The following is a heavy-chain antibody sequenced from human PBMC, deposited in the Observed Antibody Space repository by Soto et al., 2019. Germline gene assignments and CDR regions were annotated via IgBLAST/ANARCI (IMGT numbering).Heavy chain of an antibody. V-gene: IGHV3-23*01. CDR1: GFTFTSYA. CDR2: ISSGGST. Sequence: EVQLLESGGGLVQPEGSLRLSCAASGFTFTSYAMGWVRQAPGKGLEWVSGISSGGSTYYADSVRGRFTISRDNSKDTLSLQMNTLRDEDTAVYYCAKRRGAGGHFDYWGQGALVTVSS. D-gene: IGHD2-15*01. CDR3: AKRRGAGGHFDY. J-gene: IGHJ4*02.